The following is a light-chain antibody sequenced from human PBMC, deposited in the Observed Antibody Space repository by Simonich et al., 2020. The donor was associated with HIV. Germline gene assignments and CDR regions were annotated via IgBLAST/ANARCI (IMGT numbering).Light chain of an antibody. CDR3: QQYYDTPLT. CDR2: WDS. Sequence: DIVMTQSPDSLAVSLGERATINCKSSQSVLYSSKYKNDLAWYQPKPGQPPKLLMYWDSTRESGVPDRFSGSGSGSDFTLTISSLQAEDVAVYFCQQYYDTPLTFGGGTKVEIK. V-gene: IGKV4-1*01. J-gene: IGKJ4*01. CDR1: QSVLYSSKYKND.